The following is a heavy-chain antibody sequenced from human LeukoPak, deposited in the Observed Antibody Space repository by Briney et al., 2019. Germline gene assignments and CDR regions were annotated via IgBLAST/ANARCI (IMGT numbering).Heavy chain of an antibody. CDR3: ARYGRSFGLDY. J-gene: IGHJ4*02. D-gene: IGHD3-10*01. Sequence: GGSLRLSCAASGFTFSSYAMSWVRQAPGKGLEWVSVIYSGGSTYYADSVKGRFTISRDNSKNTLYLQMNSLRAEDTAVYYCARYGRSFGLDYWGQGTLVTVSS. CDR2: IYSGGST. CDR1: GFTFSSYA. V-gene: IGHV3-53*01.